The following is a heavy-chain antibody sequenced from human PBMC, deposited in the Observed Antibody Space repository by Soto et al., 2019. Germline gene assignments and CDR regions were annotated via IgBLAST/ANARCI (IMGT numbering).Heavy chain of an antibody. Sequence: WWSLRLSCSASVFTFSSYGMHWLRQAPGKGLEWVAVIWYDGSNKYYADSVKGRFTISRDNSKNTLYLQMNSLRAEDTAVYYCARDEYYYDSSGYYPDAFDIWGQGTMVTVSS. CDR3: ARDEYYYDSSGYYPDAFDI. D-gene: IGHD3-22*01. CDR2: IWYDGSNK. CDR1: VFTFSSYG. J-gene: IGHJ3*02. V-gene: IGHV3-33*01.